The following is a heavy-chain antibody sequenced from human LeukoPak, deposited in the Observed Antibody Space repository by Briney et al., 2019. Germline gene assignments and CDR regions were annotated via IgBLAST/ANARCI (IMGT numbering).Heavy chain of an antibody. CDR3: ARDPMVRGVTLPFDY. D-gene: IGHD3-10*01. CDR2: IIPIFGTA. J-gene: IGHJ4*01. CDR1: GGTFSSYA. Sequence: RASVKVSCKASGGTFSSYAISWVRQAPGQGLEWMGGIIPIFGTANYAQKFQGRVTITADESTSTAYMELSSLRSEDTAVYYCARDPMVRGVTLPFDYWGQGTLVTVSS. V-gene: IGHV1-69*13.